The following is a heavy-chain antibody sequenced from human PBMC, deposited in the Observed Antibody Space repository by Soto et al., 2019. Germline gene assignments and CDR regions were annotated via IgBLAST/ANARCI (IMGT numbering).Heavy chain of an antibody. CDR1: GFPFSDHA. CDR2: ITGRGDST. Sequence: EVQLLESGGGLVQPGGSLRLSCAASGFPFSDHAMHWVRQTPGKGLEWVSAITGRGDSTYYADSVKGRFTISRDNSKSTLYLQMMSLRAEDTAVHYCAKDLYVQPPSGWFDPWGQGTVVTVSS. D-gene: IGHD1-26*01. V-gene: IGHV3-23*01. J-gene: IGHJ5*02. CDR3: AKDLYVQPPSGWFDP.